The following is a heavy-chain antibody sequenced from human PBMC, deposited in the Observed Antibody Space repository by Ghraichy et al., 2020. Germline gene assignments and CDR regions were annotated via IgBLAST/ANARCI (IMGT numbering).Heavy chain of an antibody. J-gene: IGHJ2*01. CDR2: ISSSSSTI. Sequence: LSLTGAASGFTFSSYSMNWVRQAPGKGLEWVSYISSSSSTIYYADSVKGRFTISRDNAKNSLYLQMNSLRAEDTAVYYCARVRRYFDLWGRGTLVTVSS. CDR1: GFTFSSYS. CDR3: ARVRRYFDL. V-gene: IGHV3-48*04.